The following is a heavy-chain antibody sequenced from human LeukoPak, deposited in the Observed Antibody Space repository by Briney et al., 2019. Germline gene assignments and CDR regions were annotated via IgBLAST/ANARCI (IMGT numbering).Heavy chain of an antibody. CDR1: GITLRNYW. V-gene: IGHV3-74*01. Sequence: PRGSLRLSCTASGITLRNYWIHWVRQLPGKEPVWVSGIKTDGTYTVYADSVRGRFTISRDNAKNTVSLQMNSLTVEDTAMYYCARLGAPYXNXXXRWGXXXXXT. CDR3: ARLGAPYXNXXXR. CDR2: IKTDGTYT. D-gene: IGHD3-16*01. J-gene: IGHJ4*01.